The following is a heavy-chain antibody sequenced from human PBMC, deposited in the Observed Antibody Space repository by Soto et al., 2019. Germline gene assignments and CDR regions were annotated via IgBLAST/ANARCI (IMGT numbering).Heavy chain of an antibody. CDR2: INHSGST. D-gene: IGHD6-6*01. J-gene: IGHJ5*02. CDR3: ARGRSSSSAGWFDP. V-gene: IGHV4-34*01. CDR1: GGSFSGYY. Sequence: SETLSLTCAVYGGSFSGYYWSWIRQPPGKGLEWIGEINHSGSTNYNPSLKSRVTISVDPSKNQFSLKMSSVTAADTAVYYCARGRSSSSAGWFDPWGQGTLVTVSS.